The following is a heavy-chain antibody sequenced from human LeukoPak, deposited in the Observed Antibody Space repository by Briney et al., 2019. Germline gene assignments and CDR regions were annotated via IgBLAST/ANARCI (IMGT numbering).Heavy chain of an antibody. V-gene: IGHV5-51*01. Sequence: GESLKISCKGSGYSFTSYRIGWVRQMPGKGLEWMGIIYPGDSDTRYSPSFQGQVTISADKSISTAYLQWSSLKASDTAMYYCARSAAPEWELFDYWGQGTLVTVSS. CDR3: ARSAAPEWELFDY. D-gene: IGHD1-26*01. CDR1: GYSFTSYR. J-gene: IGHJ4*02. CDR2: IYPGDSDT.